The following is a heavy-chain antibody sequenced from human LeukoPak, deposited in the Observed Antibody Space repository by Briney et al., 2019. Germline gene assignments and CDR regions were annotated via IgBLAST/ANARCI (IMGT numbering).Heavy chain of an antibody. CDR2: IHHSGRS. D-gene: IGHD3-10*01. CDR3: ARGGNRFGGFYFDY. V-gene: IGHV4-31*03. Sequence: SETLSLTCTVSADSLSSGGHYWAWIRQFPGKGLESIGFIHHSGRSRHNPSLKDRVAISVDTSRKQFALKLSSVTAADTAMYYCARGGNRFGGFYFDYWGQGTLVTVSS. CDR1: ADSLSSGGHY. J-gene: IGHJ4*02.